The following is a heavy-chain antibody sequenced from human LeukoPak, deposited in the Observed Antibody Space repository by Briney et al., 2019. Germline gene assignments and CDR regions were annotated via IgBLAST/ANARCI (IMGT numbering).Heavy chain of an antibody. V-gene: IGHV4-4*07. CDR3: VRTMTREWGGWYDNDY. CDR2: ISSRGYT. J-gene: IGHJ4*03. CDR1: GSSISNHW. D-gene: IGHD6-19*01. Sequence: SETLSLTCTVSGSSISNHWWIWIRQPAGKGLEWIGRISSRGYTNYNPSLKSRVAMSVDTSKNQFSLKLNSVTAADAAVYYCVRTMTREWGGWYDNDYWGRGTLVTVSS.